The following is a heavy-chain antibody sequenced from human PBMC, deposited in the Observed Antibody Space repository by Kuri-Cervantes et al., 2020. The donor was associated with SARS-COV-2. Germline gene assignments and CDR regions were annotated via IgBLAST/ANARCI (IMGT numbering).Heavy chain of an antibody. V-gene: IGHV1-18*01. CDR3: ARVGRAARLTAPYLDY. CDR1: VYTFTSYG. CDR2: IRAYNGNT. J-gene: IGHJ4*02. D-gene: IGHD6-6*01. Sequence: ASVKVSCKASVYTFTSYGISWVRQAPGQGLEWMGWIRAYNGNTNYAQKLQGRDTMTTDTSTSTAYLELRSLRSDDTAVYYCARVGRAARLTAPYLDYWGQGTLVTVSS.